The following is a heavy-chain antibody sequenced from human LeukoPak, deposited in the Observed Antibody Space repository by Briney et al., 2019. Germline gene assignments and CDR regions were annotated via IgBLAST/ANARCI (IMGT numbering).Heavy chain of an antibody. D-gene: IGHD3-10*01. CDR1: GYTFTSYG. Sequence: ASVKVSCKASGYTFTSYGVSWVRQAPGQGLEWMGWISAYNGNTNYAQKLQGRVTMTTDTSTSTAYMELRSLRSEDTAVYYCATPSKGSFDYWGQGTLVTVSS. CDR3: ATPSKGSFDY. J-gene: IGHJ4*02. V-gene: IGHV1-18*01. CDR2: ISAYNGNT.